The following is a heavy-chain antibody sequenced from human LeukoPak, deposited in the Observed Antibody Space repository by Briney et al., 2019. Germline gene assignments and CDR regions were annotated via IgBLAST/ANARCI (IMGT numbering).Heavy chain of an antibody. CDR3: TKDSSVEGKQHKDY. J-gene: IGHJ4*02. CDR1: GFTFGSYA. CDR2: TSGNGGST. V-gene: IGHV3-23*01. Sequence: HSGGSLRLSCAASGFTFGSYAMSWVRQAPGKGLEWVSVTSGNGGSTDYADSVKGRFTISRDNSKNTLYLQMNSLRAEDTAVYYCTKDSSVEGKQHKDYWGQGTLVTVSA. D-gene: IGHD6-19*01.